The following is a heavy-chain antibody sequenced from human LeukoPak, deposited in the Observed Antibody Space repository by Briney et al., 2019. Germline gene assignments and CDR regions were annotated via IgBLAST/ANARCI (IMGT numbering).Heavy chain of an antibody. CDR1: GGSISTTTNS. V-gene: IGHV4-39*02. CDR2: IYYGGSP. D-gene: IGHD3-22*01. Sequence: SETLSLTCNVSGGSISTTTNSWGWAWIRQRPTKGLEWIGSIYYGGSPYYTSSLKSRVTISVDTSKNQFSLKLSSVTAADTAVYFCAREDDSSGYYFRTRNWFDPWGQGTLVTVSS. CDR3: AREDDSSGYYFRTRNWFDP. J-gene: IGHJ5*02.